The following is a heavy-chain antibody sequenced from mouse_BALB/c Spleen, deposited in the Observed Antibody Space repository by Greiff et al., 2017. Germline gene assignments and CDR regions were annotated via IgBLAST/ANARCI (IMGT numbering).Heavy chain of an antibody. CDR3: ARGEGGNYGYYAMDY. Sequence: VQLQQTGPELVKPGASVKISCKASGYSFTDYIMLWVKQSHGKSLEWIGNINPYYGSTSYNLKFKGKATLTVDKSSSTAYMQLNSLTSEDSAVYYCARGEGGNYGYYAMDYWGQGTSVTVSS. D-gene: IGHD2-1*01. CDR1: GYSFTDYI. CDR2: INPYYGST. V-gene: IGHV1-39*01. J-gene: IGHJ4*01.